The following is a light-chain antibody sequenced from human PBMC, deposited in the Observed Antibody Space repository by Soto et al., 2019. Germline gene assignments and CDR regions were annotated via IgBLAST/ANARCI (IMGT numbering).Light chain of an antibody. CDR2: DVS. CDR3: SSYTTSSIR. CDR1: SSD. Sequence: QSALTQPASVSGSPGQSITISCTGTSSDVSWYQQHPGKAPKLIIYDVSYRPSGASDRFSGSKSGNTPSLTISGLQAEDEADYHCSSYTTSSIRFGTGTKLTVL. J-gene: IGLJ1*01. V-gene: IGLV2-14*03.